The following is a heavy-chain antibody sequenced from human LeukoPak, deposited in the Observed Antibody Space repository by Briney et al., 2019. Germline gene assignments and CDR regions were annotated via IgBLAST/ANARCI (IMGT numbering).Heavy chain of an antibody. CDR2: ISSSSSYI. D-gene: IGHD5-24*01. V-gene: IGHV3-21*01. J-gene: IGHJ6*02. CDR3: AREEEDQLQFWAYYYYYGMDV. CDR1: GFTFSSYS. Sequence: GGSLRLSCAASGFTFSSYSMNWVRQAPGKGLEWVSSISSSSSYIYYADSVKGRFTISRDNAKNSLYLQMNSLRPEDTAVYYCAREEEDQLQFWAYYYYYGMDVWGQGTTVTVSS.